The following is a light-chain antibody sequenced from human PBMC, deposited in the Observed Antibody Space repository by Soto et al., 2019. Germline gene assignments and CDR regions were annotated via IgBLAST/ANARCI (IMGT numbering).Light chain of an antibody. CDR1: SSDVGDYKD. V-gene: IGLV2-14*01. J-gene: IGLJ1*01. CDR3: CTYSCSDTPYV. CDR2: VNS. Sequence: QSALTQPASVSGSPGQSITISCTGTSSDVGDYKDVSWYLQHPDKSPKLIIFVNSNRPSGVSTRFSGSKTGNTASLTISGLQTADEAVYFCCTYSCSDTPYVFGTGTTVTVL.